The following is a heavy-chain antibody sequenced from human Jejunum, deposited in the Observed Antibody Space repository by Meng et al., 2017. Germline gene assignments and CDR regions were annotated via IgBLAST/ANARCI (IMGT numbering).Heavy chain of an antibody. V-gene: IGHV4-4*02. CDR2: IFRTGTS. CDR1: GDSISSDNW. CDR3: ARDTAGFGP. Sequence: QVRRQESGPRLVKPSGTLSLTCAVSGDSISSDNWWSWVRQPPGKGPEWIGDIFRTGTSNYSPSLRSRVTISIDTSKNQFSLKMNSVTAADTAVYYCARDTAGFGPWGQGTLVTVFS. J-gene: IGHJ5*02. D-gene: IGHD6-13*01.